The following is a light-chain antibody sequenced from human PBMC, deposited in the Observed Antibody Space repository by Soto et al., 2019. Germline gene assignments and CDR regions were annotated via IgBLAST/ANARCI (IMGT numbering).Light chain of an antibody. J-gene: IGKJ4*01. V-gene: IGKV1-9*01. Sequence: DIHLTQSPSLLSSSVGDRVTLSCRASQGISQYVSWYQQKPGKAPRLLIYGASILQGGVPSRFSGTGSATEFTLTISSLQPEDFATYYCQQVNIYPLTFGGGTKVDIK. CDR1: QGISQY. CDR3: QQVNIYPLT. CDR2: GAS.